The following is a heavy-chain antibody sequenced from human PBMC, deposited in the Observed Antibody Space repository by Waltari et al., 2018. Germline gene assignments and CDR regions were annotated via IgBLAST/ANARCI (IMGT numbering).Heavy chain of an antibody. CDR2: ISSSSSYI. CDR3: ARDLRGYSYGYGY. CDR1: GFTFSSYS. Sequence: EVQLVESGGGLVKPGGSLRLSCAASGFTFSSYSMNWVRQAPGKGLEWVSSISSSSSYIYYADSVKGRFTISRDNAKNSLYLQMNSLRAEDTAVYYCARDLRGYSYGYGYWGQGTLVTVSS. D-gene: IGHD5-18*01. V-gene: IGHV3-21*01. J-gene: IGHJ4*02.